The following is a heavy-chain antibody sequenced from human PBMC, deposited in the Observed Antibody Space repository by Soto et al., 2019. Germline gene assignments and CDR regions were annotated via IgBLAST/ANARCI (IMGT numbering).Heavy chain of an antibody. J-gene: IGHJ4*02. CDR2: IYSGGST. D-gene: IGHD5-18*01. CDR3: ARESPGYSYGLDY. Sequence: GGSLRLSCAASGFTVSSNYMSWVRQAPGKGLEWVSVIYSGGSTYYADSVKGRFTISRDNSKNTLYLQMNSLRAEDTAVYYCARESPGYSYGLDYWGQGTLVPVYS. V-gene: IGHV3-53*01. CDR1: GFTVSSNY.